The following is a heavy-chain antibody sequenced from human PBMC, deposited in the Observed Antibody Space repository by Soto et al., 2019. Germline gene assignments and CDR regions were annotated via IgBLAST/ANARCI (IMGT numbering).Heavy chain of an antibody. CDR3: ARERVIQLWLVDYYYMDV. J-gene: IGHJ6*03. D-gene: IGHD5-18*01. V-gene: IGHV6-1*01. Sequence: KQSQTLSLTCAISGDSVSSNSAAWNWIRQSPSRGLEWLGRTYYRSKWYNDYAVSVKSRITINPDTSKNQFSLQLNSVTPEDTAVYYCARERVIQLWLVDYYYMDVWGKGTTVTVSS. CDR2: TYYRSKWYN. CDR1: GDSVSSNSAA.